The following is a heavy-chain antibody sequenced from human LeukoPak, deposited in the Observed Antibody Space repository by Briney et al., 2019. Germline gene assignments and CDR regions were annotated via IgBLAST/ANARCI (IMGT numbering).Heavy chain of an antibody. Sequence: SETLSLTCTVSGGSISSGGYYWSWIRQHPGKGLEGIGYIYYSGSTYYNPSLKSRVTISVDTSKNQFSLKLSSVTAADTAVYYCARISPAGINAFDIWGQGTMVTVSS. V-gene: IGHV4-31*03. CDR1: GGSISSGGYY. J-gene: IGHJ3*02. CDR2: IYYSGST. D-gene: IGHD3-3*02. CDR3: ARISPAGINAFDI.